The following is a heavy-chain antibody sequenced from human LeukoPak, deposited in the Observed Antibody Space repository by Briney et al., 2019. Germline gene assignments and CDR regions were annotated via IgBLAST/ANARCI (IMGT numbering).Heavy chain of an antibody. CDR3: ARDARYYYDSSGYYARGEADY. CDR1: GYTFTSYG. J-gene: IGHJ4*02. Sequence: ASVKVSRKASGYTFTSYGISWVRQAPGQGLEWMGWINTYNGNTDYAQKLQGRVTMTTDTSTSTAYMELRSLRSDDTDVYYCARDARYYYDSSGYYARGEADYWGQGTPVTVSS. CDR2: INTYNGNT. D-gene: IGHD3-22*01. V-gene: IGHV1-18*01.